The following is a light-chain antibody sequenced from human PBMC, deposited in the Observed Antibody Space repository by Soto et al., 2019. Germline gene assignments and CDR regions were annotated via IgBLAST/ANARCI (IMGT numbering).Light chain of an antibody. Sequence: EIELTQSPRTGSLWVGRRGRIGCRASQRVSNNYLAWYQQKPGKAPRLLIYGASNLATGIPDRFSGSGSGTDFTLPISRLETEDFAVYYCQQYCSSGTFGQGTKVDIK. CDR2: GAS. CDR3: QQYCSSGT. V-gene: IGKV3-20*01. CDR1: QRVSNNY. J-gene: IGKJ1*01.